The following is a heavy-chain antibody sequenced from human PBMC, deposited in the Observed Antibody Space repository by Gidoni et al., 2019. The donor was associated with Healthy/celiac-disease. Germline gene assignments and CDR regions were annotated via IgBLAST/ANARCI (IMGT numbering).Heavy chain of an antibody. CDR2: INPSGGST. V-gene: IGHV1-46*03. D-gene: IGHD1-26*01. J-gene: IGHJ5*02. CDR3: ARGKKIVGATTTWFDP. Sequence: QVQLVQSGAEVKKPGASVKVSCKASGSTFTSYSMHWVRQAPGQGLEWMGIINPSGGSTSYAQKFQGRVTMTRDTSTSTVYMELSSLRSEDTAVYYCARGKKIVGATTTWFDPWGQGTLVTVSS. CDR1: GSTFTSYS.